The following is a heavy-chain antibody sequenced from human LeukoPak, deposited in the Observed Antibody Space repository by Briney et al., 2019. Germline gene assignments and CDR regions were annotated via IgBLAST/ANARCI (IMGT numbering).Heavy chain of an antibody. D-gene: IGHD5-24*01. Sequence: GGSLRLSCAASGFTFSSYGMHWVRQAPGKGLEWVANIKEDGSEKYYVDSVKGRFTVSRDNAKNSLYLQINSLRAEDTALYYCAREGGRDGYNFDNWGQGTLVTVSS. V-gene: IGHV3-7*01. J-gene: IGHJ4*02. CDR3: AREGGRDGYNFDN. CDR1: GFTFSSYG. CDR2: IKEDGSEK.